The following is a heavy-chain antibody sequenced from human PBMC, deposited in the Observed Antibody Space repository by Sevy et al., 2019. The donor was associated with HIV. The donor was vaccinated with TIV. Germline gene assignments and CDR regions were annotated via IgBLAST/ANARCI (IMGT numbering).Heavy chain of an antibody. CDR3: ARGVTVSTVPYYFDY. CDR1: SGSFSAYY. CDR2: INHSGST. Sequence: SETLSLTCAVYSGSFSAYYWSWIRQPPGKGLEWIGEINHSGSTNYNPSLKSRVTISLHTSNNQFSLKLTSVTAADTAVYYCARGVTVSTVPYYFDYWGHGTLVTVSS. D-gene: IGHD4-4*01. V-gene: IGHV4-34*01. J-gene: IGHJ4*01.